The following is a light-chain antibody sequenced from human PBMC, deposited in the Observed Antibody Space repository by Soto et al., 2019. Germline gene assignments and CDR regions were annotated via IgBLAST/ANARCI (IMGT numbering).Light chain of an antibody. CDR2: GAS. J-gene: IGKJ5*01. V-gene: IGKV3-20*01. Sequence: EIVLTQSPGTLSLSPGERATLSCRASQSVSSNYLAWYQQKPGQAPGLLIYGASSRATGIPDRFTGSGSGTDFTLTISRLEPEDFAVYYCQQYGGSPPITFGQGTRLEIK. CDR3: QQYGGSPPIT. CDR1: QSVSSNY.